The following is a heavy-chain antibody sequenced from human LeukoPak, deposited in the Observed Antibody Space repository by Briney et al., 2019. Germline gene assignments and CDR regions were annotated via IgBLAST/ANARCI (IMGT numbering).Heavy chain of an antibody. CDR1: GFTFSSYG. V-gene: IGHV3-30*18. CDR2: ISYDGSNK. D-gene: IGHD3-10*01. J-gene: IGHJ4*02. Sequence: GRSLRLSCAASGFTFSSYGMHWVRQAPGKGLEWVAVISYDGSNKYYADSVKGRFTISRDNSKNTLYPQMNSLRAEDTAVYYCAKDASPGVQVFDYWGQGTLVTVSS. CDR3: AKDASPGVQVFDY.